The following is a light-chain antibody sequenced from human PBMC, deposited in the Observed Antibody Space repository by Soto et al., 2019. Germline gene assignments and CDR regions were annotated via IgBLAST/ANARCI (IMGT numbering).Light chain of an antibody. CDR1: QSVSTN. Sequence: VMTQSPVTLSVSPGERATLSCRASQSVSTNLAWYQHKPGQAPRFLIYGASTRATGIPARFSGSGSGTEFTLTISSLQSEDSAVYYCQQYNNWQTFGQGTKVDIK. CDR2: GAS. J-gene: IGKJ1*01. CDR3: QQYNNWQT. V-gene: IGKV3-15*01.